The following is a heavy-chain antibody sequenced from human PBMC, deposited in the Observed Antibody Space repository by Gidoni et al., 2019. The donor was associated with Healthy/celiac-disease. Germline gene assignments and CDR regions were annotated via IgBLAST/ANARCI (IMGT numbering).Heavy chain of an antibody. CDR3: AREITIFGVVIMNNWFDP. Sequence: QLQLQESGSGLVKPSQTLSLTCAVSGGSISSGGYSWSWIRQPPGKGLEWIGYIYHSGSTYYNPSLKSRVTISVDRSKNQFFLKLSSVTAADTAVYYCAREITIFGVVIMNNWFDPWGQGTLVTVSS. J-gene: IGHJ5*02. CDR2: IYHSGST. V-gene: IGHV4-30-2*01. CDR1: GGSISSGGYS. D-gene: IGHD3-3*01.